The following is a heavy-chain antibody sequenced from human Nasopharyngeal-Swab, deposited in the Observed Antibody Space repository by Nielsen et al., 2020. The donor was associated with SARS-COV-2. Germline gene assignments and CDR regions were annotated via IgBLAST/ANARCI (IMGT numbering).Heavy chain of an antibody. V-gene: IGHV1-58*01. D-gene: IGHD1-20*01. J-gene: IGHJ4*02. Sequence: SVKVSCKASGFTFTSSAVQWVRQARGQRLEWIGWIVAGSGNTNYAQKFQERVTITRDMSTSTAYMELSSLRSEDTAVYYCAAAVLTGTHMIFDYWGQGTLVTVSS. CDR3: AAAVLTGTHMIFDY. CDR1: GFTFTSSA. CDR2: IVAGSGNT.